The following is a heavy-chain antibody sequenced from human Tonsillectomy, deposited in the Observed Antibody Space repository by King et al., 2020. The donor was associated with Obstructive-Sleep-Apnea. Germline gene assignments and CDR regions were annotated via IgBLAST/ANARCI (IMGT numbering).Heavy chain of an antibody. J-gene: IGHJ3*02. CDR1: GFTFDDYA. Sequence: VQLVESGGGLVQPGRSLRLSCAASGFTFDDYAMHWVRQAPGKGLEWVSGISWNSGSIGYADSVKGRFTISRDNAKNSLYLQMNSLRAEDTALYYCAKVSVEGRLADAFDIWGQGTMVTVSS. CDR3: AKVSVEGRLADAFDI. D-gene: IGHD6-19*01. V-gene: IGHV3-9*01. CDR2: ISWNSGSI.